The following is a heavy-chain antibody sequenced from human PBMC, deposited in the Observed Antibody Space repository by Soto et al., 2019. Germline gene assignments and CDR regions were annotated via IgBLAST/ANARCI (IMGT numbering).Heavy chain of an antibody. CDR2: IYYRGST. V-gene: IGHV4-39*01. CDR3: ASLTPMVPHFDY. J-gene: IGHJ4*02. CDR1: GGSISSSNYY. Sequence: QLQLQESGPGLVKPSETLSLTCTVSGGSISSSNYYWGWIRQPPGKGREWIGTIYYRGSTYYNPSLKSLVTPSGATSKNQFSPTLCSVTAEDTAVYYCASLTPMVPHFDYCGQGTLVTVSS. D-gene: IGHD3-10*01.